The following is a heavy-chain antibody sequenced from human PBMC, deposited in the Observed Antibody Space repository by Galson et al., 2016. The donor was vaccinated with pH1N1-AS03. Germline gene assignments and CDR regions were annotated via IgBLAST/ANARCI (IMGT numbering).Heavy chain of an antibody. CDR2: VSPSNGNT. CDR3: ARATLSSGGSSGWFDP. Sequence: SVKVSCKASGYTFTNYLIGWVRQAPGQGLEWMGWVSPSNGNTNYAQKFRGRVTITIDTSTTTAYMNLSSLRSEDTAVYYCARATLSSGGSSGWFDPWGQGTLVTVSS. CDR1: GYTFTNYL. V-gene: IGHV1-18*01. D-gene: IGHD3-10*01. J-gene: IGHJ5*02.